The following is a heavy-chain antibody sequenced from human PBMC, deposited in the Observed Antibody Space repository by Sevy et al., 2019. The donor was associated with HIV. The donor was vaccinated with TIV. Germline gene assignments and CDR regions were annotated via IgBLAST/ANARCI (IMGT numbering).Heavy chain of an antibody. J-gene: IGHJ4*02. CDR1: GYTFTSYA. D-gene: IGHD3-3*01. Sequence: ASVKVSCKASGYTFTSYAMNWVRQAPGQGLEWMGWINTNTGNPTYAQGFTGRFVFSLDTSVSTAYLQISSLKAEDTAVYCCAREAYDFWSGYYTQYGYWGQGTLVTVSS. CDR2: INTNTGNP. CDR3: AREAYDFWSGYYTQYGY. V-gene: IGHV7-4-1*02.